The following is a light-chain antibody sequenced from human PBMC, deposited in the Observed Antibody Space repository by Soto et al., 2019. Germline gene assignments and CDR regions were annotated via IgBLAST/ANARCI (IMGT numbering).Light chain of an antibody. CDR3: QQYGSSPPT. CDR1: QSVSTNN. J-gene: IGKJ1*01. Sequence: EIVLTQSPGTLALSPGERATLSCRASQSVSTNNLAWYQRKPGQAPRLLIYGASSRATDIPARFSGSGSGTDCTLTITRLEREDFAVYSCQQYGSSPPTFGQGTKVEIK. CDR2: GAS. V-gene: IGKV3-20*01.